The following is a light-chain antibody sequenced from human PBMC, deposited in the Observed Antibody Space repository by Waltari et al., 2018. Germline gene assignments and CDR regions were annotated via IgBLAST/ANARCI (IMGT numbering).Light chain of an antibody. Sequence: SSELTQXXAXSVALGQTVXLTCQGXRXRSYYASWYQQKPGQAPVLVIYGKNNRPSGIPDRFSGSSSGNTASLTITGAQAEDEADYYCNSRDSSGNHLVFGGGTKLTVL. CDR3: NSRDSSGNHLV. J-gene: IGLJ2*01. V-gene: IGLV3-19*01. CDR1: RXRSYY. CDR2: GKN.